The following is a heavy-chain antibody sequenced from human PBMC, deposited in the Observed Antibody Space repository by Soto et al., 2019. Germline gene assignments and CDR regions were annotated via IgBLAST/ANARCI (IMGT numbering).Heavy chain of an antibody. J-gene: IGHJ3*02. V-gene: IGHV5-51*01. CDR3: ARIIGYCRNNDCSWTFDI. D-gene: IGHD2-15*01. CDR1: GYSFISYW. Sequence: GESLKISCNTSGYSFISYWVAWVRQVPGKGLEWMGTFYPGDSTSTYSPSFQGQVTISVDKSISTAYLQLSSLKTSDTAMYYCARIIGYCRNNDCSWTFDIWGQGTMVTVSS. CDR2: FYPGDSTS.